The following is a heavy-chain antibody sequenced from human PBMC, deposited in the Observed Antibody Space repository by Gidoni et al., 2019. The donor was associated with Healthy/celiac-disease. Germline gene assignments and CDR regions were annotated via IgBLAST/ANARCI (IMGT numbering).Heavy chain of an antibody. D-gene: IGHD4-17*01. CDR2: ISSSGSTI. CDR3: ARSPIGYGDSYDAFDI. Sequence: EVQLVESGGGLVQPGGSLRLSCAASGFTFSSYEMNWVRQAPGKGLECVSYISSSGSTIYYADSVKGRFTISRDNAKNSLYLQMNSLRAEDTAVYYCARSPIGYGDSYDAFDIWGQGTMVTVSS. CDR1: GFTFSSYE. V-gene: IGHV3-48*03. J-gene: IGHJ3*02.